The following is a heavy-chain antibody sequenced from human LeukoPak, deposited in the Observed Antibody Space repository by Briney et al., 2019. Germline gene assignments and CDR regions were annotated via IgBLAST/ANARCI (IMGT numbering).Heavy chain of an antibody. Sequence: SETLSLTCAVYGGSFSGYYWSWIRQPPGKGLEWIGEINHSGSTNYNPSLKSRVTISVDTSKNLFSLKLSSVTDADTDVYYCARVVVPAAIWYYFDYWGQGTLVTVSS. CDR1: GGSFSGYY. D-gene: IGHD2-2*02. CDR3: ARVVVPAAIWYYFDY. CDR2: INHSGST. J-gene: IGHJ4*02. V-gene: IGHV4-34*01.